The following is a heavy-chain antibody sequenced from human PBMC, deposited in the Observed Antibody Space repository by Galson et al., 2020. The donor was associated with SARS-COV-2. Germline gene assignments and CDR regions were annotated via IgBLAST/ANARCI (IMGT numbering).Heavy chain of an antibody. D-gene: IGHD6-19*01. CDR3: ARLGQWLGEDGMDV. CDR2: IYYSGST. CDR1: GGSMRSSSYY. Sequence: ASETLSLTCTVSGGSMRSSSYYWGWIRQPPGKGLEWIGTIYYSGSTYYNPSLKSRVTISVDTSKNQFSLKLTSVTAADTAVYYCARLGQWLGEDGMDVWDQGTTVTVSS. V-gene: IGHV4-39*01. J-gene: IGHJ6*02.